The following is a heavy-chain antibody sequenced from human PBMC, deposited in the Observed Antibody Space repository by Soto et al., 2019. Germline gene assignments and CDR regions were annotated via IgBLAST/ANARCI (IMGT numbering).Heavy chain of an antibody. J-gene: IGHJ6*02. V-gene: IGHV1-69*01. CDR3: ATGSFTSTGGRIGYHYNAMDV. CDR2: IIPLVGPA. CDR1: GGTFSSHS. D-gene: IGHD1-1*01. Sequence: QVQLVQPGAEVKKPGSSVKVSCKSSGGTFSSHSINWVRQAPGQGLEWMGGIIPLVGPANFANKFQGRVTITADESTTTAYMELSSLTSEDTAVYYCATGSFTSTGGRIGYHYNAMDVWGQGTTVTVSS.